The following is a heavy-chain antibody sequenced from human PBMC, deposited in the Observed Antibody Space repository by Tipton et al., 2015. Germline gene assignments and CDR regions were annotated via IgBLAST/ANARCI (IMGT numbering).Heavy chain of an antibody. CDR2: ISWNSGRI. J-gene: IGHJ4*02. CDR3: ARGDGGSSGQGY. CDR1: GLIFDDYA. D-gene: IGHD3-22*01. Sequence: SLRLSCASSGLIFDDYAMHWVRQAPGKGIERVSGISWNSGRIGYADSVKGRFTISRDNAKNSLYLQMDSLRAEDTAVYFCARGDGGSSGQGYWGQGTLVTVSS. V-gene: IGHV3-9*01.